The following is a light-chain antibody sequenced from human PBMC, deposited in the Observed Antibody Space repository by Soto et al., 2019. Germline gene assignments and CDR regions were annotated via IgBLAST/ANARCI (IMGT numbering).Light chain of an antibody. J-gene: IGKJ3*01. CDR1: QSVSSSY. CDR3: QQYGSSLFT. Sequence: EIVLTQSPGTLSLSPGERATLSCRASQSVSSSYLAWYQQKPGQAPRLLIYGASSRATGIPDRFSGSGSGTDFTLTINRLEPEDFAVYYCQQYGSSLFTFRPGTKVDIK. CDR2: GAS. V-gene: IGKV3-20*01.